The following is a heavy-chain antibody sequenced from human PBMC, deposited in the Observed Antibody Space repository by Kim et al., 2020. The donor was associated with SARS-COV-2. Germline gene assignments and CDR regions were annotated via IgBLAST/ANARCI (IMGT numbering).Heavy chain of an antibody. J-gene: IGHJ4*02. V-gene: IGHV4-34*01. CDR1: VGSFSGYS. Sequence: SETLSLTCAVYVGSFSGYSCCWLRQPPGKGLEWIGEINHSGSTNYNPSLKSRVTISVDTSKNQFSLRLSSVTAPDTAVYYCARAGRQWLVRPIFYYFDYWGQGTLVTVSS. CDR2: INHSGST. CDR3: ARAGRQWLVRPIFYYFDY. D-gene: IGHD6-19*01.